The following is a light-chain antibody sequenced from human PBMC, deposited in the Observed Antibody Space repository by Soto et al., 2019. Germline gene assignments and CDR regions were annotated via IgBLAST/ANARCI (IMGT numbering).Light chain of an antibody. CDR2: WAS. CDR3: QQYYSTLCT. V-gene: IGKV4-1*01. Sequence: DIVMTQSQDSLAVSLGERATINCKSSQSVLYSSNNKNYLAWYQQKPGQPPKLLIYWASTRESGVPDRFSGSGSGTDFSLTISTLQAEEVAVYSRQQYYSTLCTFGQGTKLEIK. J-gene: IGKJ2*02. CDR1: QSVLYSSNNKNY.